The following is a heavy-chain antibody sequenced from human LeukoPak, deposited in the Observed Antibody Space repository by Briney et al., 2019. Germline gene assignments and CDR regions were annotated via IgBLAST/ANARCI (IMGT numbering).Heavy chain of an antibody. CDR2: IYYSGTT. CDR1: GVSITSYY. CDR3: VRSKSGAYGWFDP. V-gene: IGHV4-59*01. Sequence: PSETLSLTCTVSGVSITSYYWSWIRQPPGKGLEWIGYIYYSGTTNYNPSLMSRVTISVDTSKNQFSLKVNSVTAADTAVYYCVRSKSGAYGWFDPWGQGTLVTVSS. J-gene: IGHJ5*02. D-gene: IGHD2-15*01.